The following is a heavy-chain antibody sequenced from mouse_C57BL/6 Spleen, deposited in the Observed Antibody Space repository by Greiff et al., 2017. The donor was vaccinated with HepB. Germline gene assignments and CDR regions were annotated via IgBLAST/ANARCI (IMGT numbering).Heavy chain of an antibody. Sequence: EVQLVESGGDLVKPGGSLKLSCAASGFTFSSYGMSWVRQTPDKRLEWVATLSSGGSYTYYPDSVKGRFTISRDNAKNTLYLQMSSLKSEDTAMYYCARHHPRATVVTIYAMDYWGQGTSVTVSS. CDR1: GFTFSSYG. J-gene: IGHJ4*01. CDR2: LSSGGSYT. V-gene: IGHV5-6*01. D-gene: IGHD2-12*01. CDR3: ARHHPRATVVTIYAMDY.